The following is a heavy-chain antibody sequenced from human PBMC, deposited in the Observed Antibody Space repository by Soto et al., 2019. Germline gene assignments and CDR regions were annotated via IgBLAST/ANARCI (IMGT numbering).Heavy chain of an antibody. CDR2: ISGIGGST. CDR1: GFTFTDYA. CDR3: ARGSSGYISSWYYFDY. Sequence: LRLSCSASGFTFTDYALSWVRQAPGKGLEWVATISGIGGSTYLADSVKGRLSISRDNSKNTVSLLMNSLRAEDTAVYFCARGSSGYISSWYYFDYWGRGTLVTVSS. J-gene: IGHJ4*02. V-gene: IGHV3-23*01. D-gene: IGHD6-13*01.